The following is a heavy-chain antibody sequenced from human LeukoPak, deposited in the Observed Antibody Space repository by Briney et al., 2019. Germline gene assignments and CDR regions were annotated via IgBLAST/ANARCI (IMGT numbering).Heavy chain of an antibody. J-gene: IGHJ4*02. D-gene: IGHD1-1*01. CDR2: LYYSGRT. CDR1: GASVSDGSYY. CDR3: ARGLSTGREDYFDF. Sequence: PSETLSLTCSVSGASVSDGSYYWSWIRQPPGQGLEWIGFLYYSGRTNYSPSLSGRVSTSIDTSKNHFSLNLTSVTAADTAVYYCARGLSTGREDYFDFWGQGTLVSVSS. V-gene: IGHV4-61*03.